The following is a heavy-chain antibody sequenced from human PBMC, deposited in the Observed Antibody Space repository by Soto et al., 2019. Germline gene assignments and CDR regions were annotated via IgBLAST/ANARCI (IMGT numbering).Heavy chain of an antibody. J-gene: IGHJ4*02. D-gene: IGHD2-2*01. CDR1: GYTLTELS. CDR2: FDPEDGET. V-gene: IGHV1-24*01. CDR3: ATGETCSSTSWRAEFDY. Sequence: ASVKVSCKVSGYTLTELSMHWVRQAPGKGLEWMGGFDPEDGETIYAQKFQGRVNMTEDTSTDTAYMELSSLRSEDTAVYYCATGETCSSTSWRAEFDYLGQGTLVTVSS.